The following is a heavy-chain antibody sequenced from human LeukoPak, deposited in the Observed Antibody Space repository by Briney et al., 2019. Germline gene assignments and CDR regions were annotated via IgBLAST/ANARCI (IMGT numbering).Heavy chain of an antibody. D-gene: IGHD6-19*01. J-gene: IGHJ4*02. CDR2: IKQDGSEK. Sequence: GGSLRLSCAASGFTFSSYWMSWVRQAPGKGLEWVANIKQDGSEKYYVDSVKGRFTISRDNSKNTLYLQMNSLRADDTAVYYCASLFSSGWYFNYWGQGTLVTVSS. V-gene: IGHV3-7*03. CDR3: ASLFSSGWYFNY. CDR1: GFTFSSYW.